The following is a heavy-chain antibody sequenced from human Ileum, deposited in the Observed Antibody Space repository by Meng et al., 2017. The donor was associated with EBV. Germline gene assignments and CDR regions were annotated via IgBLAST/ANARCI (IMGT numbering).Heavy chain of an antibody. J-gene: IGHJ4*02. V-gene: IGHV4-39*01. CDR3: ARRYYGVPFDN. CDR2: IYYSGST. CDR1: GDSISSSNHW. D-gene: IGHD3-3*01. Sequence: QLQLHESGPGLVKPLETLSLTCAVSGDSISSSNHWWGWIRQPPGKGLEWVGTIYYSGSTFYNPSLKSRVTISLDTSKNQFSLKVSSVTAADTAVYYCARRYYGVPFDNWGQGTLVTVSS.